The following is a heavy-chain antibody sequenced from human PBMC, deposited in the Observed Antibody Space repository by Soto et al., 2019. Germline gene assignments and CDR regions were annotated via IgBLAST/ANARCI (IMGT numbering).Heavy chain of an antibody. Sequence: PGGSLRLSCAASGFTFSSYAMSWVRQAPGKGLEWVSAISGSGGGTYYADSVKGRFTISRDNSKNTLYLQMNSLRAEDTAVYYCAVRGVTTPLGYYYGMDVWGQGTTVTVSS. CDR3: AVRGVTTPLGYYYGMDV. V-gene: IGHV3-23*01. CDR1: GFTFSSYA. J-gene: IGHJ6*02. CDR2: ISGSGGGT. D-gene: IGHD3-10*01.